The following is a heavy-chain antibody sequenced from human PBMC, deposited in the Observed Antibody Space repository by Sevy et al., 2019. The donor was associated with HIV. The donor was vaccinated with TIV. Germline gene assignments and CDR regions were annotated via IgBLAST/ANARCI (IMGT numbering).Heavy chain of an antibody. J-gene: IGHJ6*02. CDR1: GGSISSYY. CDR2: IYYSGST. V-gene: IGHV4-59*13. CDR3: ARGDQLGIQPRRVPGGDYYYYGMDV. Sequence: SETLSLTCTVSGGSISSYYWSWIRQPPGKGLEWIGYIYYSGSTNYNPSLKSRVTISVDTSKNQFSLKLSSVTAADTAVYYCARGDQLGIQPRRVPGGDYYYYGMDVWGQGTTVTVSS. D-gene: IGHD7-27*01.